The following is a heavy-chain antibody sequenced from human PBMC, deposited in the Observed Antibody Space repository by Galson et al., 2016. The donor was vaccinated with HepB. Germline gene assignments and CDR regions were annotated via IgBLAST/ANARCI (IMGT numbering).Heavy chain of an antibody. CDR1: GFTFSSYG. CDR2: IWYDGSNK. V-gene: IGHV3-33*01. J-gene: IGHJ6*02. Sequence: SLRLSCAASGFTFSSYGMHWVRQAPDKGLERVAVIWYDGSNKYYADSVKGRFTISRDNSKNTLYLQMNSLRAEDTAVYYCARDTKGRVEVVVAANYYYYYGMDVWGQGTTVTVSS. CDR3: ARDTKGRVEVVVAANYYYYYGMDV. D-gene: IGHD2-15*01.